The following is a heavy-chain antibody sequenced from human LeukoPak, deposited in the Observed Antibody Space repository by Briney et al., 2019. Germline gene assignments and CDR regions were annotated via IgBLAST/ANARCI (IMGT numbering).Heavy chain of an antibody. CDR1: GGSISSYY. Sequence: SETLSLTCTVSGGSISSYYWSWIRQPPGKGLEWIGYIYTSGSTNYNPSLKSRVTISVDTSKNQFSLRLSSVTAADTAVYYCARPYSGYDYYAFDIWGQGTMVTVSS. CDR2: IYTSGST. V-gene: IGHV4-4*09. J-gene: IGHJ3*02. D-gene: IGHD5-12*01. CDR3: ARPYSGYDYYAFDI.